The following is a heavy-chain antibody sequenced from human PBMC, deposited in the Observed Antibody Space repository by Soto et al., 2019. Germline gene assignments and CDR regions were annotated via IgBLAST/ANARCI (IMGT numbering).Heavy chain of an antibody. CDR1: DSTFRSYS. D-gene: IGHD2-2*02. Sequence: EVQLVESGGGLVKPGESLRLSCVASDSTFRSYSMNWVRQAPGRGLEWVSIISSGSSVIFYADSTKGRSTISRDNAKNSLYLQMNSLRAEDTAVYYCARGGRGYTKDDTFDIWGQGTMVTVSS. CDR2: ISSGSSVI. V-gene: IGHV3-21*01. J-gene: IGHJ3*02. CDR3: ARGGRGYTKDDTFDI.